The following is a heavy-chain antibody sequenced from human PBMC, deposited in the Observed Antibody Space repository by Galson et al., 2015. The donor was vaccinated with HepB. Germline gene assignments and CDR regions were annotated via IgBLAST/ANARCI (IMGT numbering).Heavy chain of an antibody. CDR3: ARASPDSGNYGLPDAFDI. CDR1: GGSISNSRYS. CDR2: IYSTGHP. J-gene: IGHJ3*02. Sequence: SETLSLTCTVSGGSISNSRYSWGWIRQPPGKGLEWLGPIYSTGHPYYNPSLQSRVTISVDTSKNQFSLKLSSVTAADTTVYYCARASPDSGNYGLPDAFDIWGQGTVVTVSS. V-gene: IGHV4-39*01. D-gene: IGHD3-10*01.